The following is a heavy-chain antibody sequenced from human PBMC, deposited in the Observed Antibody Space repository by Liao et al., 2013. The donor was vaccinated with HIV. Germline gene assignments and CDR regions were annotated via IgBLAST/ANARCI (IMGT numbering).Heavy chain of an antibody. CDR2: IYTSGST. Sequence: QVQLQESGPGLVKPSETLSLTCTVSGGSISSYYWSWIRQPAGKGLEWIGRIYTSGSTNYNPSLKSRVTMSVDTSKNQFSLKLSSVTAADTAVYYCARGPYYYDGNAQRFDYWGQGTLVTVSS. CDR3: ARGPYYYDGNAQRFDY. J-gene: IGHJ4*02. D-gene: IGHD3-22*01. CDR1: GGSISSYY. V-gene: IGHV4-4*07.